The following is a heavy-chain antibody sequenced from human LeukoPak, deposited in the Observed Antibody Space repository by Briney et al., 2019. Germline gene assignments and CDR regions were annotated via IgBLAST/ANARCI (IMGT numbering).Heavy chain of an antibody. CDR2: ISYDGSNK. Sequence: GGSLRLSCAASGFTFSSYAMHWVRQAPGKGLEWVAVISYDGSNKYYADSVKGRFTISRDSSKNTLYLQMNSLRAEDTAVYYCARDPPSRYCSSTSCYSYYYGMDVWGQGTTVTVSS. J-gene: IGHJ6*02. D-gene: IGHD2-2*02. CDR1: GFTFSSYA. CDR3: ARDPPSRYCSSTSCYSYYYGMDV. V-gene: IGHV3-30*04.